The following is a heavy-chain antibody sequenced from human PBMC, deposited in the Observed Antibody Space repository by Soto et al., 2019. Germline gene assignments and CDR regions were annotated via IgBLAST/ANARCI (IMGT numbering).Heavy chain of an antibody. V-gene: IGHV4-30-2*01. Sequence: QLQLQESGSGLVKPSQTLSLTCTVSGGSITIGGYCWSWIRQPPGQGLEWIGYICHSGNTYYNPSLKSRVTTSLDRSKNQFSLNLSSVPAADTAVYYCASVWFGESSWFDPWGQGTLVTVSS. D-gene: IGHD3-10*01. CDR3: ASVWFGESSWFDP. J-gene: IGHJ5*02. CDR2: ICHSGNT. CDR1: GGSITIGGYC.